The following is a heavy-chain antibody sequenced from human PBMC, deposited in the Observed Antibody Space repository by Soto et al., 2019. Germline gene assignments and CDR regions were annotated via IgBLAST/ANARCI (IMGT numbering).Heavy chain of an antibody. J-gene: IGHJ4*02. CDR2: IQHDGREP. Sequence: GGSLTLSCGASGFTFSSDGMSWVRRAPGKTLECVSNIQHDGREPCYGDSVKGRFTISRDNSNNTLYLQKDRLVVEDTAVYYCSRGPRHSYYGHVWYWGLGPMVTLS. V-gene: IGHV3-7*03. CDR1: GFTFSSDG. CDR3: SRGPRHSYYGHVWY. D-gene: IGHD3-22*01.